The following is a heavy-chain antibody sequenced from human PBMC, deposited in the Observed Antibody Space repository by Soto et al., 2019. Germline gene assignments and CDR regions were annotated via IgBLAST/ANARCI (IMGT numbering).Heavy chain of an antibody. CDR3: AGVVVTATNWFAP. CDR1: GGSISSGDYY. CDR2: INHSGST. J-gene: IGHJ5*02. V-gene: IGHV4-30-4*01. D-gene: IGHD2-21*02. Sequence: PSETLSLTCTVSGGSISSGDYYWSWIRQPPGKGLEWIGEINHSGSTNYNPSLKSRVTISVDTSKNQFSLKLSSVTAADTAVYYCAGVVVTATNWFAPWGQGTLVTVSS.